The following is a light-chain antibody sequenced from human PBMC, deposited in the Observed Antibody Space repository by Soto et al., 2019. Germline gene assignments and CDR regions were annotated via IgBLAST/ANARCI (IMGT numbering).Light chain of an antibody. CDR3: QSYDGRLSGYV. Sequence: SVLTQPPSVSGAPGQRVTISCTGSSSNIGAAYDVHWYHHLPVTAPKLLIYGNTNRPSGVPDRFSGSKSGTSASLAITGLQNEDEADYYCQSYDGRLSGYVFGTGTKDTV. CDR1: SSNIGAAYD. V-gene: IGLV1-40*01. CDR2: GNT. J-gene: IGLJ1*01.